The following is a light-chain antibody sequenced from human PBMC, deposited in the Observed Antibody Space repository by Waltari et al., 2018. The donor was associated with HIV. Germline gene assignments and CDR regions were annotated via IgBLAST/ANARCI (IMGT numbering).Light chain of an antibody. CDR1: SFNIGRNF. Sequence: QSVLTPPPSASGTPGQRVTISCSGSSFNIGRNFVSWYQQLPGTAPKVLIFRDNRLPSGVPDRCSGSTSCASASLVISGLLYEDEADYYCGAWYDSLSASYVFGPGTKVTVL. CDR3: GAWYDSLSASYV. CDR2: RDN. J-gene: IGLJ1*01. V-gene: IGLV1-47*01.